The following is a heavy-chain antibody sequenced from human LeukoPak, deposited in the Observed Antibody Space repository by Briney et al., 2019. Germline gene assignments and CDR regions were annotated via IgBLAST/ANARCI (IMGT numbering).Heavy chain of an antibody. D-gene: IGHD6-19*01. CDR3: ASLSSPKRENDY. CDR1: GYTFMNYN. Sequence: ASVKVSCKASGYTFMNYNINWVRQATGQGLEWMGWMSPNSGGTNYAQKFQGRVTMTRDTSISTAYMELSRLRSDDTAVYYCASLSSPKRENDYWGQGTLVTVSS. J-gene: IGHJ4*02. V-gene: IGHV1-2*02. CDR2: MSPNSGGT.